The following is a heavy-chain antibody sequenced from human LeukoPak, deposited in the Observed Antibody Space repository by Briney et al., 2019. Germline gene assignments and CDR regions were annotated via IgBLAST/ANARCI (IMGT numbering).Heavy chain of an antibody. CDR1: GGSISSSSYY. CDR2: IYYSGST. D-gene: IGHD6-13*01. J-gene: IGHJ5*02. CDR3: ARAYSSSWYFNWFDP. V-gene: IGHV4-39*07. Sequence: SETLSLTCTVSGGSISSSSYYWGWIRQPPGKGLEWIGSIYYSGSTYYNPSLKSRVTISIDTSKNQFSLKLSSVTAADTAVYYCARAYSSSWYFNWFDPWGQGTLVTVSS.